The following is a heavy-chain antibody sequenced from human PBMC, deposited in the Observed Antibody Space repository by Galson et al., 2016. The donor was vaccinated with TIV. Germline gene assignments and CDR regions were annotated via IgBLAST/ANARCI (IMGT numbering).Heavy chain of an antibody. CDR1: GYTIISQN. D-gene: IGHD2-2*01. Sequence: QSGAEVKKPGASVKVSCKSYGYTIISQNINWVRQAPGRGLEWMGWIRAYSGDTNFAQKVQGRVSMTTASSTNTAYMELRSLRSDETAVYFCATLHWSSSSCYFGLDAFDVWCQAT. CDR3: ATLHWSSSSCYFGLDAFDV. J-gene: IGHJ3*01. V-gene: IGHV1-18*01. CDR2: IRAYSGDT.